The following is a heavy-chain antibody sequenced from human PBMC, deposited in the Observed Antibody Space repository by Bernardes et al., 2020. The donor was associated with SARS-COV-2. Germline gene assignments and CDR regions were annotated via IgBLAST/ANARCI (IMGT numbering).Heavy chain of an antibody. CDR2: ISYDGSNK. J-gene: IGHJ6*02. CDR3: ARDLAYYDILTGYYRGPYYYYYYGMDV. CDR1: GFTFSSYG. D-gene: IGHD3-9*01. Sequence: GGSLRLSCAASGFTFSSYGMHWVRQAPGKGLEWVAVISYDGSNKYYADSVKGRFTISRDNSKNTLYLQMNSLRAEDTAVYYCARDLAYYDILTGYYRGPYYYYYYGMDVWGQGTTVTVSS. V-gene: IGHV3-30*03.